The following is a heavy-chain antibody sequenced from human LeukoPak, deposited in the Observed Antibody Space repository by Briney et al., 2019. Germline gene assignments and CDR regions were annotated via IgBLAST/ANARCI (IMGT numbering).Heavy chain of an antibody. Sequence: ALVKVSCKASGGTFSSYAISWVRQAPGQGLEWMGGIIPIFGTANYAQKFQGRVTITADESTSTAYMELSSLRSEDTAVYYCARKYSSSRDYYYYMDVWGKGTTVTVSS. CDR3: ARKYSSSRDYYYYMDV. CDR2: IIPIFGTA. V-gene: IGHV1-69*13. J-gene: IGHJ6*03. D-gene: IGHD6-6*01. CDR1: GGTFSSYA.